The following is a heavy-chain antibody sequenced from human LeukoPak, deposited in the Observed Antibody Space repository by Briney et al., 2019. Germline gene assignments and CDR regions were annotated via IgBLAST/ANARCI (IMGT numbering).Heavy chain of an antibody. D-gene: IGHD4-17*01. CDR1: RFSFSSYR. CDR3: ASNDYGDYVWFDP. Sequence: PGGSLRLSCATSRFSFSSYRMSWVRQAPGKGLEWVANIKKDGSEKYYVDSVKGRFTISRDNVKNSLYLQMNSLRAEDTAVYYCASNDYGDYVWFDPWGQGTLVTVSS. J-gene: IGHJ5*02. CDR2: IKKDGSEK. V-gene: IGHV3-7*01.